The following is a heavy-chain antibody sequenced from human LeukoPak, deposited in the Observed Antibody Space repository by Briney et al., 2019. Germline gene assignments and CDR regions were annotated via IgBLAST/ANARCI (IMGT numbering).Heavy chain of an antibody. CDR1: GGTFSSHA. D-gene: IGHD3-22*01. Sequence: SVKVSCKASGGTFSSHAISCVRQAPGQGLEWMGGIIPIFGTANYAQKSQGRVTITADESTSTAYMELSSLRSKDTAVYYCARAPAPYYYDSSGYYYSFVYWGQGTLVTVSS. CDR2: IIPIFGTA. V-gene: IGHV1-69*13. J-gene: IGHJ4*02. CDR3: ARAPAPYYYDSSGYYYSFVY.